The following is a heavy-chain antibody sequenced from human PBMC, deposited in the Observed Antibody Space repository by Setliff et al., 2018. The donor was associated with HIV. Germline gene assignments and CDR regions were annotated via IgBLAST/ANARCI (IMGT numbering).Heavy chain of an antibody. D-gene: IGHD6-6*01. CDR1: GFTFSSYA. J-gene: IGHJ5*02. CDR3: AKDLYSSSSMGWFDP. Sequence: GGSLRLSCAASGFTFSSYAVSWVRQAPGKGLEWVSALSGSGGSTYYADSVKGRFTISRDNSKNTLYLQMNSLRAEDTAVYYCAKDLYSSSSMGWFDPWGQGTLVT. V-gene: IGHV3-23*01. CDR2: LSGSGGST.